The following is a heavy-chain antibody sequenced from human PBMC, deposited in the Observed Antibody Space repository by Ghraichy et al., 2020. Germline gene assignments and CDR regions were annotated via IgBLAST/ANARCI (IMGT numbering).Heavy chain of an antibody. J-gene: IGHJ3*01. V-gene: IGHV3-23*01. CDR1: EFTFSSYA. D-gene: IGHD3-10*01. Sequence: GGSLRLSCAVSEFTFSSYAMNWVRQAPGKGLEWVSSISGNGDSTYYADSVKGRFTISRDNSKNTLYLQMNSLRAEDPALYYCARRGDPGGWGAFDVWGQGTMVTVSS. CDR3: ARRGDPGGWGAFDV. CDR2: ISGNGDST.